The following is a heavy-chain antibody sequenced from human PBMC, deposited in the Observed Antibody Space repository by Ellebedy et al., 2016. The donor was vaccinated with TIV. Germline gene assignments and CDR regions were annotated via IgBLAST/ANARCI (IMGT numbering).Heavy chain of an antibody. D-gene: IGHD1-26*01. CDR3: AREVVGATTDAFDI. CDR2: INPSGGST. CDR1: GYTFTGYY. Sequence: ASVKVSXXASGYTFTGYYMHWVRQAPGQGLEWMGIINPSGGSTSYAQKFQGRVTMTRDTSTSTVYMELSSLRSEDTAVYYCAREVVGATTDAFDIWGQGTMVTVSS. V-gene: IGHV1-46*01. J-gene: IGHJ3*02.